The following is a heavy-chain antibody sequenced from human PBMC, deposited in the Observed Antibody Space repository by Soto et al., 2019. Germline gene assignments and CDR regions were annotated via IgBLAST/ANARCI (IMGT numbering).Heavy chain of an antibody. D-gene: IGHD1-1*01. CDR2: IYYSGST. CDR3: ARNKGWTGLDY. Sequence: KTSETLSLTCTVSGGSISSGGYYWSWIRQHPGKGLEWIGYIYYSGSTYYNPSLKSRVTISVDTSKNQFSLKLSSVTAADTAVYYCARNKGWTGLDYWGQGTMVTVSS. V-gene: IGHV4-31*03. J-gene: IGHJ4*02. CDR1: GGSISSGGYY.